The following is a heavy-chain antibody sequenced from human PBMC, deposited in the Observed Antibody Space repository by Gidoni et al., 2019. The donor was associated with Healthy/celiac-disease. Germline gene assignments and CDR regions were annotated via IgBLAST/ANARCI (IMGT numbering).Heavy chain of an antibody. CDR1: GGSISSGGYS. V-gene: IGHV4-30-2*01. J-gene: IGHJ1*01. D-gene: IGHD6-13*01. Sequence: QLQLQESGSGLVKPSQTLSLTCAVSGGSISSGGYSWSWIRQPPGKGLEWIGYIYHSGSTYYNPSLKSRVTISVDRSKNQFSLKLSSVTAADTAVYYCASALGYSSSVGAEYFQHWGQGTLVTVSS. CDR3: ASALGYSSSVGAEYFQH. CDR2: IYHSGST.